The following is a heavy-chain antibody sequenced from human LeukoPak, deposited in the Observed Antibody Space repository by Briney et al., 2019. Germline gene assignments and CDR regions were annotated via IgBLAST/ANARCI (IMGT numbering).Heavy chain of an antibody. D-gene: IGHD3-22*01. CDR2: ITGSGGST. CDR1: GFTFSSYA. J-gene: IGHJ3*02. V-gene: IGHV3-23*01. Sequence: LPGGSLRLSCAASGFTFSSYAMSWVRQAPGKGLEWVSAITGSGGSTNYADSVKGRFTISRDNSKNTLYLQMNSLRAEDTAEYYCAKTSAYYYDSSGYRAFDIWGQGTMVAVSS. CDR3: AKTSAYYYDSSGYRAFDI.